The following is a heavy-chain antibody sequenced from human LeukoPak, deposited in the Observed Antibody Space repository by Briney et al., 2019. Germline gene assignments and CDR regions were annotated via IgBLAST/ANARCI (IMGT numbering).Heavy chain of an antibody. CDR1: GGSISNYY. V-gene: IGHV4-59*01. D-gene: IGHD5-18*01. CDR3: ARSLGQYTYGLLGY. CDR2: IYYSGST. J-gene: IGHJ4*02. Sequence: SEILSLTCTVSGGSISNYYWNWIRQPPGKGLEWIGSIYYSGSTNYNPSLKSRVTISVDTSKNQFSLKLSSVTAADTAVYYCARSLGQYTYGLLGYWGQGALVTVSS.